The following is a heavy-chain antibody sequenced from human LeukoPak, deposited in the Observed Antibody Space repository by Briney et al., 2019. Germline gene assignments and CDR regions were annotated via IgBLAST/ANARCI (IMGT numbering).Heavy chain of an antibody. J-gene: IGHJ4*02. Sequence: GGCMRLSCAASGFTFSRNWMHWARQAPGKGLVWVSRINSDGSSTNYADSVKGRFTISRDNAKNTLHLQMNSLRAEDTAVYYCVRDLGIAVAPGYWGQGTLVTVSS. CDR1: GFTFSRNW. CDR2: INSDGSST. CDR3: VRDLGIAVAPGY. V-gene: IGHV3-74*01. D-gene: IGHD6-19*01.